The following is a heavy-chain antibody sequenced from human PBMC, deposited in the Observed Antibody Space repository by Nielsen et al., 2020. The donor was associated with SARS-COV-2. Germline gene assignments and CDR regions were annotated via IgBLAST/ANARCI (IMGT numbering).Heavy chain of an antibody. Sequence: GGSLRLSCAASGFTFSSYAMHWVRQAPGKGLEWVAVISYDGSNKYYADSVKGRFTISRDNSKNTLYLQMNSLRAEDTAVYYCARTHYGSGSYYKFDYWGQGTLVTVSS. CDR3: ARTHYGSGSYYKFDY. CDR2: ISYDGSNK. V-gene: IGHV3-30-3*01. D-gene: IGHD3-10*01. CDR1: GFTFSSYA. J-gene: IGHJ4*02.